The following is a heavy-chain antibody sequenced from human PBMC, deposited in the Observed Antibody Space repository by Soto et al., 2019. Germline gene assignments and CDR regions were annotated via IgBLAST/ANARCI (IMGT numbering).Heavy chain of an antibody. D-gene: IGHD3-3*01. CDR2: ISSNGGST. CDR3: VKDRGFLEWFLMA. Sequence: GGSLRLSCSASGFTFSSYAMHWVRQAPGKGLEYVSAISSNGGSTYYADSVEGRFTISRDNSKNTLYLQMSSLRAEDTAVYYCVKDRGFLEWFLMAWGQGTLVTAPQ. V-gene: IGHV3-64D*06. CDR1: GFTFSSYA. J-gene: IGHJ4*02.